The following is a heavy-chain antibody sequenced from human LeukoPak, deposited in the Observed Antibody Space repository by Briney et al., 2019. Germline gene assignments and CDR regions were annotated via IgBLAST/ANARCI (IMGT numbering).Heavy chain of an antibody. Sequence: ASGKVSCKASGYTFTGYYMHWVRQAPGQGLEWMGWINPNSGGTNYAQKFQGRVTMTRDTSISTAYMELSRLRSDDTAVYYCARPIAAAGYNWFDPWGQGTLVTVSS. V-gene: IGHV1-2*02. CDR3: ARPIAAAGYNWFDP. CDR2: INPNSGGT. CDR1: GYTFTGYY. J-gene: IGHJ5*02. D-gene: IGHD6-13*01.